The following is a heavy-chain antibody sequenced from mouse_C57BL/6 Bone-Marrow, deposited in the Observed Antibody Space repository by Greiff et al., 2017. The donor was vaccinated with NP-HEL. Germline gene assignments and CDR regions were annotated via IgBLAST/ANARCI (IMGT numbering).Heavy chain of an antibody. J-gene: IGHJ2*01. Sequence: EVQLQQSGAELVRPGASVKLSCTASGFNIKDDYMHWVKQRPEQGLEWIGWIDPENGDTEYASKFQGKATITADTTSNTAYLQLRSLTSEDTAVYYCTTWDYYGSSPVGWGQGTTLTVSS. CDR2: IDPENGDT. D-gene: IGHD1-1*01. CDR1: GFNIKDDY. CDR3: TTWDYYGSSPVG. V-gene: IGHV14-4*01.